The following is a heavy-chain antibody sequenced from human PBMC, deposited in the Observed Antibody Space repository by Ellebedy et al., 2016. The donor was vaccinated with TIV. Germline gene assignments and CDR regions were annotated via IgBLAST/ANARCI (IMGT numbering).Heavy chain of an antibody. Sequence: SATLSLTXTVSGGSISSSSYYWGWIRQPPGKGLEWIGSIYYSGSTYYNPSLKSRVTISVDTSKNQFSLRLRSVTAADTAVYYCARGREQWRRLDSWGQGTLVTVSS. CDR1: GGSISSSSYY. D-gene: IGHD6-19*01. V-gene: IGHV4-39*07. CDR3: ARGREQWRRLDS. J-gene: IGHJ4*02. CDR2: IYYSGST.